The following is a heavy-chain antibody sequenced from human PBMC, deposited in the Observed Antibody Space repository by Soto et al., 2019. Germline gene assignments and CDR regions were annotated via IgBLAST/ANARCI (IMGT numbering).Heavy chain of an antibody. J-gene: IGHJ4*02. CDR3: ARGLSVTLFDK. D-gene: IGHD4-17*01. CDR2: IYYSGST. V-gene: IGHV4-31*03. Sequence: QVQLQESGPGLVKPSQTLSLTCNVSGGSISTGGYYWTWIRQHPGKGLEWIGYIYYSGSTYYNPSLKSRVTISVDTSKNHFSLKLSSVTAADTALYYCARGLSVTLFDKWGQGTLVTVSS. CDR1: GGSISTGGYY.